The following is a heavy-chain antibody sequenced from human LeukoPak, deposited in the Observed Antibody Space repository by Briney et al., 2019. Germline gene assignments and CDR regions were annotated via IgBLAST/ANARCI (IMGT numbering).Heavy chain of an antibody. CDR1: GGSISSYY. Sequence: PSETLSLTCTVSGGSISSYYWSWIRQPPGKGLEWIGYIYDSGTTNYNPSLKSRVTISVDTSKNQFSMKLSSVTAADTAVYYCARGYYDFYYYYMDVWGKGTTVTVSS. V-gene: IGHV4-59*01. J-gene: IGHJ6*03. CDR3: ARGYYDFYYYYMDV. D-gene: IGHD3-22*01. CDR2: IYDSGTT.